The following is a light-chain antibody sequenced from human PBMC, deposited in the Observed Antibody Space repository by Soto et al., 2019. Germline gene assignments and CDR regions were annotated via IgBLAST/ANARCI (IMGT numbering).Light chain of an antibody. CDR1: SSDVGNSDY. CDR3: HSSATDTTYPVV. Sequence: QSALTQPASVSGSPGQSITISCTGTSSDVGNSDYVSWYQHHPGKAPKLMISGVTNRPSGVSNRFSGSKSGNTASLTISGLPVEEQPIYSCHSSATDTTYPVVLGGGTKLPV. V-gene: IGLV2-14*03. J-gene: IGLJ2*01. CDR2: GVT.